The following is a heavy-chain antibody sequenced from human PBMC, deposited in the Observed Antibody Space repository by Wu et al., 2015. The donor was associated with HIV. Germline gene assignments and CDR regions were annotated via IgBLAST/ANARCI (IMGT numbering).Heavy chain of an antibody. D-gene: IGHD5-18*01. CDR3: ARAGKKLDTAMVTGSYYYYGMDV. Sequence: QVQLVQSGAEVKKPGASVKVSCKASGYTFTGYYMHWVRQAPGQGLEWMGWINPNSGGTNYAQKFQGRVTMTRDTSISTAYMELSRLRSDDTAVYYCARAGKKLDTAMVTGSYYYYGMDVWAKGPRSPSP. V-gene: IGHV1-2*02. CDR2: INPNSGGT. CDR1: GYTFTGYY. J-gene: IGHJ6*02.